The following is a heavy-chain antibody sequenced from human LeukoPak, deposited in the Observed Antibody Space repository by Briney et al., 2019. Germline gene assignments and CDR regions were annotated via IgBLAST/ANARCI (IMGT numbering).Heavy chain of an antibody. J-gene: IGHJ4*02. Sequence: GGSLRLSCAASGFTFSSYSMNWVRQAPGGGLEWVSYISSSTGTIYYADSVKGRFTISRDNAKNSLYLQMNSLRAEDTAVYYCARDKRGGTGTPLDYWGQGTLVTVSS. CDR1: GFTFSSYS. CDR3: ARDKRGGTGTPLDY. D-gene: IGHD1-7*01. CDR2: ISSSTGTI. V-gene: IGHV3-48*04.